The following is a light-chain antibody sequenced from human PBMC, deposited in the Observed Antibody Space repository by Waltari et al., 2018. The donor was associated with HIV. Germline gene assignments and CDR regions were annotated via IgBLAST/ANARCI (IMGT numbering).Light chain of an antibody. V-gene: IGKV3-15*01. CDR3: HHYKNWRET. CDR1: QSVNSN. J-gene: IGKJ1*01. Sequence: EILMTQSPATLSVSPGERATLSCRASQSVNSNLAWYQQKPGQTPRLLIYGTSTRATDIPARFSGSGSGTEFTLTISSLQSEDFAVYYCHHYKNWRETCGQGTKVEIK. CDR2: GTS.